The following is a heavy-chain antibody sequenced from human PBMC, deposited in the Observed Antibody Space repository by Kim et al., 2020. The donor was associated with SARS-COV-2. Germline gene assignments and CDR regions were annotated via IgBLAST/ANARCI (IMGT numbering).Heavy chain of an antibody. D-gene: IGHD6-25*01. J-gene: IGHJ6*02. V-gene: IGHV1-69*04. Sequence: SVKVSCKASGGTFSSYAISWVRQAPGQGLEWMGRIIPILGIANYAQKFQGRVTITAEKSTSTAYMELSSLRSEDTAVYYCASGSGIAARHYYYYYGMDVWGQGTTVTVSS. CDR1: GGTFSSYA. CDR2: IIPILGIA. CDR3: ASGSGIAARHYYYYYGMDV.